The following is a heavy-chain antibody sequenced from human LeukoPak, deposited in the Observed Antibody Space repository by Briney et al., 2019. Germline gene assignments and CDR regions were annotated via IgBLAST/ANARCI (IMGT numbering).Heavy chain of an antibody. J-gene: IGHJ4*02. V-gene: IGHV1-8*01. CDR3: ARGGSVSYYYDSSGYYWPFDY. Sequence: ASVKVSCKASGYTFTSYDINWVRQATGQGLEWMGWMNPNSGNTGYAQKFQGRVTMTRNTSISTAYMELSSLRSEDTAVYYCARGGSVSYYYDSSGYYWPFDYWGQGTLVSVSS. D-gene: IGHD3-22*01. CDR1: GYTFTSYD. CDR2: MNPNSGNT.